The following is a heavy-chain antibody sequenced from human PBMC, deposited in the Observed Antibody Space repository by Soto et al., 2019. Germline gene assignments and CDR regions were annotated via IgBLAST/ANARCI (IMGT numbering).Heavy chain of an antibody. CDR1: GFTFSSYG. Sequence: GGSLRLSCAASGFTFSSYGMHWVRQAPGKGLEWVAVISYDGSNKYYADSVKGRFTISRDNSKNTLYLQMNSLRAEDTAVYYCKVDCSSTSCYRVYYGMDVWGQGTTVTVSS. J-gene: IGHJ6*02. CDR3: KVDCSSTSCYRVYYGMDV. V-gene: IGHV3-30*03. D-gene: IGHD2-2*01. CDR2: ISYDGSNK.